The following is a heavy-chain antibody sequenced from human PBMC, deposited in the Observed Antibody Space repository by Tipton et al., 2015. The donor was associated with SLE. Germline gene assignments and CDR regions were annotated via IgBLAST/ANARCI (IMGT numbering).Heavy chain of an antibody. J-gene: IGHJ3*02. CDR3: AGVSRDAFEI. D-gene: IGHD5/OR15-5a*01. Sequence: TLSLTCTVSGGSISSYYWSWIRQPPGKGLEWIGYIYYSGSTNYNPSLKSRVTISIHTSKNQFSLKLSSVTAADTAVYYCAGVSRDAFEIWGQGTMVTVSS. CDR2: IYYSGST. V-gene: IGHV4-59*08. CDR1: GGSISSYY.